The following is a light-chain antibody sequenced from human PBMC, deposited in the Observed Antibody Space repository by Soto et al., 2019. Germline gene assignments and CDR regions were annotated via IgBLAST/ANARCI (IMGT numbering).Light chain of an antibody. Sequence: QLVLTQPASVSGSPGQSITISCTGTSSDVGGYNYVSWYQQHPGKAPKLMIHEVSNRPSGVSPRFSGSKSGNTASLTISGLQADDEADYYCSSCTSSNTVIFGGGTKLTVL. CDR2: EVS. J-gene: IGLJ2*01. V-gene: IGLV2-14*01. CDR3: SSCTSSNTVI. CDR1: SSDVGGYNY.